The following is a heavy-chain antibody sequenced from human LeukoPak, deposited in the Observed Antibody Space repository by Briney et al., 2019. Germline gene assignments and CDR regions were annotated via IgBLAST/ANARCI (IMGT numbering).Heavy chain of an antibody. CDR1: GGSISRYY. D-gene: IGHD4-17*01. V-gene: IGHV4-59*08. Sequence: MPSETLSLTCTVSGGSISRYYWSWIRQPPGKGLEWIGYIYYSGSANYNPSLKSRVTISADMSKSQFSLKLSSVTAADTAVYYCARRRYGDYWVYYFDYWGQGTLVTVSS. CDR2: IYYSGSA. CDR3: ARRRYGDYWVYYFDY. J-gene: IGHJ4*02.